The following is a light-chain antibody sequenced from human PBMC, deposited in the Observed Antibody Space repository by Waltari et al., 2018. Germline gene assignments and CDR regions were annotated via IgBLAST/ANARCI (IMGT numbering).Light chain of an antibody. CDR3: CSCVGRNIYWV. V-gene: IGLV2-11*01. CDR1: SSDVGANNF. Sequence: QSALTQPRPVSGSPGPSVPIPPTGTSSDVGANNFVYWYQHHPDKAPKLIIYDINKRPSVVPDRFSGSKSGNTASLTISGLQAEDEADYYCCSCVGRNIYWVFGGGTKLTVL. J-gene: IGLJ3*02. CDR2: DIN.